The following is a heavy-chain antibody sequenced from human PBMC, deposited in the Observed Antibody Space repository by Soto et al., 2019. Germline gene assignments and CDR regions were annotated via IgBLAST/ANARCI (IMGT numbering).Heavy chain of an antibody. CDR2: IIPSGDVT. CDR3: ARQLERRVGAASH. V-gene: IGHV3-11*01. J-gene: IGHJ4*02. Sequence: QVQLAESGGGLVKSGGSLTLSCSTSGFFFTDYFMSWIRQAPGKGLEWVSYIIPSGDVTNYADSVKGRFTLSRENTKNSLFLQMSSLRDDDTAVYYCARQLERRVGAASHWGQGTRVSVSS. CDR1: GFFFTDYF. D-gene: IGHD1-26*01.